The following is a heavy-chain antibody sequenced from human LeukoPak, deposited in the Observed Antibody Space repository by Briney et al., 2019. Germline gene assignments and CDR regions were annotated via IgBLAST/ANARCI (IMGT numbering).Heavy chain of an antibody. J-gene: IGHJ5*02. CDR3: ARRNDDDYVWGSYRYTDFGNWFDP. V-gene: IGHV1-18*01. CDR2: ISAYNGNT. CDR1: GYTFTSYG. Sequence: ASVKVSCKASGYTFTSYGISWVRQAPGQGLEWMGWISAYNGNTNYAQKLQGRVTMTTDTSTSTAYMELRSLRSDDAAVYYCARRNDDDYVWGSYRYTDFGNWFDPWGQGTLVTVSS. D-gene: IGHD3-16*02.